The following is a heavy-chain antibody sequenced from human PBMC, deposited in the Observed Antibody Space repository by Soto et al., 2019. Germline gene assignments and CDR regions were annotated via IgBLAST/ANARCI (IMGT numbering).Heavy chain of an antibody. Sequence: SETLSLTCTVSGGSISSYCWSWFRQPPGKGLEWIGYIYDSGSTDYNPSLKSRVTISVDTSKNQFSLRLSSVTAADTAVYYCAREVIPLTTDWYFDLWGRGTLVTVSS. J-gene: IGHJ2*01. CDR3: AREVIPLTTDWYFDL. D-gene: IGHD4-17*01. CDR1: GGSISSYC. V-gene: IGHV4-59*12. CDR2: IYDSGST.